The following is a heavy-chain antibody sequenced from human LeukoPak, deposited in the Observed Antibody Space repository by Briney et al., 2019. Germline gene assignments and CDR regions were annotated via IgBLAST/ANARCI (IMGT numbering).Heavy chain of an antibody. V-gene: IGHV1-69*13. CDR2: IIPIFGTA. J-gene: IGHJ4*02. Sequence: SVKVSCKASGGTFSSYAISWVRQAPGQGLEWMGGIIPIFGTANYAQKFQGRVTITADESTGTAYMELSSLRSEDTAVYYCARGECSTTSCWNFDYWGQGTLVTVSS. CDR1: GGTFSSYA. D-gene: IGHD2-2*01. CDR3: ARGECSTTSCWNFDY.